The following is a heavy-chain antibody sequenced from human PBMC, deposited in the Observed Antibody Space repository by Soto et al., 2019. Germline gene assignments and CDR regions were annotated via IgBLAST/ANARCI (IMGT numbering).Heavy chain of an antibody. J-gene: IGHJ6*02. CDR1: GYSFTSYW. D-gene: IGHD3-22*01. CDR3: ATPGYYDSSGYRNYGMDV. Sequence: PGESLKISCKGSGYSFTSYWIGWVRQMPGKVLEWMGIIYPVDSDTRYSPSFQGQVTISADKSITTAYLQWSSLKASDTAKYYCATPGYYDSSGYRNYGMDVLGQGXTVAVYS. V-gene: IGHV5-51*01. CDR2: IYPVDSDT.